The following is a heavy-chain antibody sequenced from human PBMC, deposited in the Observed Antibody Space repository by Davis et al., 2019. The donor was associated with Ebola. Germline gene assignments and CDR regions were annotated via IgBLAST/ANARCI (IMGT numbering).Heavy chain of an antibody. Sequence: MPSETLSLTCTVSGGSISSYYWSWIRQPPGKGLEWIGYIYYSGSTNYNPSLKSRVTISVDTSKNQFSLKLSSVTAADTAVYYCARRYSDSRAFDYWGHGTLVTVSS. D-gene: IGHD3-16*02. CDR1: GGSISSYY. CDR2: IYYSGST. V-gene: IGHV4-59*01. J-gene: IGHJ4*01. CDR3: ARRYSDSRAFDY.